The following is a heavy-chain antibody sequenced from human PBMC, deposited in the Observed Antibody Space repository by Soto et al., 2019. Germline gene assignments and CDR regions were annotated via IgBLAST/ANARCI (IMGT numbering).Heavy chain of an antibody. Sequence: SETLSLTCTGSGGSISSSSYCWGWIRQPPGKGLEWIGSIYYSGGTYYNPSLKSRVTISVDTSKNQFSLKLSSVTAADTAVYYCAMSNVLRFLEWLYFDYWGQGTLVTVSS. CDR3: AMSNVLRFLEWLYFDY. J-gene: IGHJ4*02. D-gene: IGHD3-3*01. CDR1: GGSISSSSYC. CDR2: IYYSGGT. V-gene: IGHV4-39*01.